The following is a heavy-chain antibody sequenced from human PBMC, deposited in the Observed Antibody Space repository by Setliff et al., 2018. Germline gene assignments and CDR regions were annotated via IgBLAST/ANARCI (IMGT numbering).Heavy chain of an antibody. Sequence: ETLSLSCAASGFTFSNAWMNWVRQAPGKGLEWVGRIKSKTDGGTTDYAAPVKGRFTISRDDSKDTLYLQLNSLNTEDTAVYYCAADTFDSNAQAFDYWGQGTLVTVSS. CDR1: GFTFSNAW. CDR3: AADTFDSNAQAFDY. D-gene: IGHD3-22*01. J-gene: IGHJ4*02. CDR2: IKSKTDGGTT. V-gene: IGHV3-15*01.